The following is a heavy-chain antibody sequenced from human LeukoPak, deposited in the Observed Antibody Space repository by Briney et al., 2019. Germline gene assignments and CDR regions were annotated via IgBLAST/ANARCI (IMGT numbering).Heavy chain of an antibody. CDR1: GFTFSRYW. D-gene: IGHD3-22*01. J-gene: IGHJ4*02. CDR3: TRGNYDSSGYYYFSDD. Sequence: GGSLRLSCAASGFTFSRYWMNWVRQAPGKGLEWVANIKQDGSEKNYVDSVKGRFTISRDNAKNSLYLQMNSLRAEDTAVYYCTRGNYDSSGYYYFSDDWGQGTLVTVSS. V-gene: IGHV3-7*04. CDR2: IKQDGSEK.